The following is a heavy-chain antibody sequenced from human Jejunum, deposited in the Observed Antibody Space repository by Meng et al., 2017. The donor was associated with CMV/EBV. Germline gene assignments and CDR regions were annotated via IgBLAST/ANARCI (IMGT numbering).Heavy chain of an antibody. V-gene: IGHV4-39*07. J-gene: IGHJ4*02. Sequence: QQDLAEPGPALAKPSAHLCLNWSKSVSSNSDSSYDWGLIRQPPGKGLEGIGSVHYIGSTYYNPSHESRVTISVDTSKNQFSLKLTSVTAADTATYYCARDPTPDGSDYWGRGTLVTVSS. D-gene: IGHD3-10*01. CDR1: VSSNSDSSYD. CDR2: VHYIGST. CDR3: ARDPTPDGSDY.